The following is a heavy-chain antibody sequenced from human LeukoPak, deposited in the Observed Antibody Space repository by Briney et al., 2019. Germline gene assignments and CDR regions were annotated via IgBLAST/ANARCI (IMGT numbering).Heavy chain of an antibody. CDR1: GGSFSGYY. J-gene: IGHJ4*02. Sequence: PSETLSLTCAVYGGSFSGYYWSWIRQPPGKGLEWIGEINHSGSTNYNPSLKSRVTISVDTSKNQFSLKLSSVTAADTAVYYCAREYYDYVWGSYRYFDYWGQGTLVTVSS. D-gene: IGHD3-16*02. CDR2: INHSGST. V-gene: IGHV4-34*01. CDR3: AREYYDYVWGSYRYFDY.